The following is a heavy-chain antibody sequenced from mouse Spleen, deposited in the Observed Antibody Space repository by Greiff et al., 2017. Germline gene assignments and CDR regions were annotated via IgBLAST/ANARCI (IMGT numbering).Heavy chain of an antibody. CDR2: ISSGGGNT. CDR3: ARLYGNPYAMDY. D-gene: IGHD2-1*01. V-gene: IGHV5-9-3*01. CDR1: GFTFSSYA. J-gene: IGHJ4*01. Sequence: EVQLVESGGGLVKLGGSLKLSCAASGFTFSSYAMSWVRQTPEKRLEWVATISSGGGNTYYPDSVKGRFTISRDNAKNTLYLQMSSLKSEDTAMYYCARLYGNPYAMDYWGQGTSVTVSS.